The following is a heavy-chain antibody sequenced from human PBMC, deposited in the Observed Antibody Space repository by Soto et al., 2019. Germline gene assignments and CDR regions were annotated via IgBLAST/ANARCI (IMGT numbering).Heavy chain of an antibody. CDR1: GFTFSSYS. CDR2: ISSSSSYI. CDR3: ARDVRFLEWLLSYMDV. J-gene: IGHJ6*03. D-gene: IGHD3-3*01. V-gene: IGHV3-21*01. Sequence: GGSLRLSCAASGFTFSSYSMNWVRQAPGKGLEWVSSISSSSSYIYYADSVKGRFTISRDNAKNSLYLQMNSLRAEDTAVYYCARDVRFLEWLLSYMDVWGKGTTVTVSS.